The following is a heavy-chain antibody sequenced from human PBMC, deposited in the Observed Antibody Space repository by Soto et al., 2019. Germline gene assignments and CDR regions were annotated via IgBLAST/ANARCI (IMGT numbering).Heavy chain of an antibody. CDR2: ISAYNGKT. CDR3: ARESSSSGHDY. J-gene: IGHJ4*02. V-gene: IGHV1-18*01. Sequence: QVQLVQSGAEVKKPGASVKVSCKASGYTFTSYGISWVRQAPGQGLEWMGWISAYNGKTNYAQKLQGRVTMTTDTSTGTAYRGLRSLRSDDTAVYYGARESSSSGHDYWGQGTLVTVSS. D-gene: IGHD6-13*01. CDR1: GYTFTSYG.